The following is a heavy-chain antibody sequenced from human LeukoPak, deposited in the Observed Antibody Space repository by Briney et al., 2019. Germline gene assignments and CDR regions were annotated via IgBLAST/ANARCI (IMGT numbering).Heavy chain of an antibody. Sequence: SETLSLTCAVYGGSFSGYYWSWIRQPPGKGLEWIGEINHSGGTNYNPSLKSRVTISVGTSKNQFSLKLSSVTAADTAVYYCARGAGKGDYWGQGTLVTVSS. J-gene: IGHJ4*02. CDR3: ARGAGKGDY. V-gene: IGHV4-34*01. CDR1: GGSFSGYY. D-gene: IGHD4-23*01. CDR2: INHSGGT.